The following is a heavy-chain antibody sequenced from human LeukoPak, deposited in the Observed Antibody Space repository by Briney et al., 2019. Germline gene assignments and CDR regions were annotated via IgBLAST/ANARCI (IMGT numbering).Heavy chain of an antibody. D-gene: IGHD6-13*01. CDR2: ISGSGSTI. J-gene: IGHJ6*02. Sequence: GRSLRLSCAASGFTFDDYAMHWVRQAPGKGLEWVSYISGSGSTIYYADSVKGRFTISRDNAKNSLYLQMNSLRAEDTAVYYCARELGIAAAGLYHYYGMDVWGQGTTVTVSS. CDR1: GFTFDDYA. CDR3: ARELGIAAAGLYHYYGMDV. V-gene: IGHV3-11*01.